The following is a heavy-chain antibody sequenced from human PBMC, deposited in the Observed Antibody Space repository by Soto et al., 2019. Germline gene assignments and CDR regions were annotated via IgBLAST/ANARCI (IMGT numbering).Heavy chain of an antibody. V-gene: IGHV4-59*01. J-gene: IGHJ5*02. CDR1: GGSISSYY. CDR3: ARPYGGSSGWDNWFDP. D-gene: IGHD6-25*01. Sequence: SETLSLTCTVSGGSISSYYWSWIRQPPGKGLEWIGYIYYSGSTNYNPSLKSRVTISVDTSKNQFSLKLSSVTAADTAVYYYARPYGGSSGWDNWFDPWGQGTLVTVSS. CDR2: IYYSGST.